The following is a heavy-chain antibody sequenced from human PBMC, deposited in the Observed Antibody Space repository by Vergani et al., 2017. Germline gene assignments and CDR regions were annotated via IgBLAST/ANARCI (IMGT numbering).Heavy chain of an antibody. J-gene: IGHJ6*03. CDR1: GFSLNTRGVS. D-gene: IGHD1-7*01. CDR3: ICRKTECGTTGCFYPFCYYFYMDV. Sequence: QITLKESGPTLVKPTQTLTLTSTFSGFSLNTRGVSVAWIRQPPGKALDWLALIYWNDDQHYSPSLNNRVTITKDTSKNQVVLTMTNMDYVDTGTYYCICRKTECGTTGCFYPFCYYFYMDVWGKGTTVTVSS. CDR2: IYWNDDQ. V-gene: IGHV2-5*04.